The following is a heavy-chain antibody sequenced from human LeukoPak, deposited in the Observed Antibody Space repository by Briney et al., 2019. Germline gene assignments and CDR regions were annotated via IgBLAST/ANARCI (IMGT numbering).Heavy chain of an antibody. D-gene: IGHD1-26*01. V-gene: IGHV3-30*02. CDR1: GFIFDTHD. Sequence: GGSLRLSCGASGFIFDTHDMHWVRQAPGEGLEGVAFIRSDGYHTYYADSVKGRFTITRDNYKNTVYLQMNSLRVEDMAVYYCAKPSGSGVDYWGRGTRVTVSS. CDR2: IRSDGYHT. J-gene: IGHJ4*02. CDR3: AKPSGSGVDY.